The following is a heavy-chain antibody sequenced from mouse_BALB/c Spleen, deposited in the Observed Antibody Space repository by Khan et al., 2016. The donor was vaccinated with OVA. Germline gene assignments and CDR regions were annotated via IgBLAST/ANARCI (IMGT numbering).Heavy chain of an antibody. Sequence: EVELVESGGDLVKPGGSLRLSCAASGFTFSTYGMSWVRQPSDKRLEWVATINSDGDYTYYPDTVKGRFTISRNNAENTLYLQMSCLQSEDTAIYYCASHLTGSFAYWGQGTLVTVSA. D-gene: IGHD4-1*01. V-gene: IGHV5-6*01. CDR3: ASHLTGSFAY. CDR2: INSDGDYT. CDR1: GFTFSTYG. J-gene: IGHJ3*01.